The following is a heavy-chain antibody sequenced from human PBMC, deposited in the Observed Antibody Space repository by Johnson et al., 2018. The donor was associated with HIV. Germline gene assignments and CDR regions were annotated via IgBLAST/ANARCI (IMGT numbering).Heavy chain of an antibody. Sequence: VQLVESGGGLVQPGGSLRLSCAPSGFTFDDYAMHWVRQPPGKGLEWVSGISWNSDNIAYADSVKGRFTIARDHAKHSLHLQMNSLRTEDTAIYYCAKDRVRYSSDVDALDMWGQGTMVTVS. D-gene: IGHD6-19*01. CDR1: GFTFDDYA. V-gene: IGHV3-9*01. CDR2: ISWNSDNI. CDR3: AKDRVRYSSDVDALDM. J-gene: IGHJ3*02.